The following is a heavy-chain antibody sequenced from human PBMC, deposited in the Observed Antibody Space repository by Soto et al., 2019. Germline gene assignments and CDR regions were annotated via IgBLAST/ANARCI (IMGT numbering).Heavy chain of an antibody. D-gene: IGHD3-3*01. CDR1: GFTFSDYS. Sequence: EAQLLESGGGLVQPGGSLRRSCAASGFTFSDYSLSWVRQAPGKGLEWVAAIDGSGESTHHADSVKGRFTISRDNSKNTVHLQMNSLRVEDTAIYYCAKTITTSGVSSRGRGALLDSWGQGTLVTASS. J-gene: IGHJ4*02. CDR3: AKTITTSGVSSRGRGALLDS. CDR2: IDGSGEST. V-gene: IGHV3-23*01.